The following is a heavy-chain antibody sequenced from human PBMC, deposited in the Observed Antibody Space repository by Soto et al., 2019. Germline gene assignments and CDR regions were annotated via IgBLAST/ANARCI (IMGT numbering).Heavy chain of an antibody. Sequence: VQLEESGPGLLKPSQTLSLTCTVSGESIAIGAFYWSWIRLQSGKGPEWIGSIFYAGDTYYNPSLKSRVEISLDGSQNQFSLNLRSVTAADTAVYYCAREGDYRTWFEPWGPGTLVTVSS. J-gene: IGHJ5*02. CDR3: AREGDYRTWFEP. CDR2: IFYAGDT. V-gene: IGHV4-31*03. D-gene: IGHD4-17*01. CDR1: GESIAIGAFY.